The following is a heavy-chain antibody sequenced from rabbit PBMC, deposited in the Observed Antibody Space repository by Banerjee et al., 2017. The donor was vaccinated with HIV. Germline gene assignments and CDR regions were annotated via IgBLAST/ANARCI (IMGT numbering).Heavy chain of an antibody. CDR2: IWTSSGST. J-gene: IGHJ4*01. CDR1: GFSFRW. Sequence: QEQLEESGGDLVKPEGSLTLTCTASGFSFRWICWVRQAPGKGLEWIACIWTSSGSTYYATWAKGRFTISKTSSTTVTLQMTSLTAADTAAYFCARGYGGGTYANLWGQGTLVTVS. V-gene: IGHV1S45*01. D-gene: IGHD8-1*01. CDR3: ARGYGGGTYANL.